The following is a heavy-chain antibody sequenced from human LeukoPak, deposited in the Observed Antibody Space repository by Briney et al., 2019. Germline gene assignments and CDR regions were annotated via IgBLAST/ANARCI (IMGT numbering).Heavy chain of an antibody. CDR1: GGSISSYY. V-gene: IGHV4-4*09. J-gene: IGHJ5*02. CDR2: IYTSGST. CDR3: ARHLSGGKLDP. Sequence: SETLSLTCTVSGGSISSYYWSWIRQPPGKGLEWIGYIYTSGSTNYNPSVKSRVTISVDTSKNQFSLKLSSVTAADTAVYYCARHLSGGKLDPWGQGTLVTVSS. D-gene: IGHD1-14*01.